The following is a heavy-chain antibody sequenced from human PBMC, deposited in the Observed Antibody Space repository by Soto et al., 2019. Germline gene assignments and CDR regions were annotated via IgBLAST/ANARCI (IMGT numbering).Heavy chain of an antibody. D-gene: IGHD3-22*01. CDR3: ARDSSGSDY. CDR2: INPGGGST. CDR1: GYAFTSNY. J-gene: IGHJ4*02. Sequence: QVQLVQSGAEVKKPGASVTVSCKASGYAFTSNYLHWVRQAPGQGLQWVGMINPGGGSTSYAQKCQGRVTLTRDTSTSTVYMELSSLRSDDTAVYYCARDSSGSDYWGQGTLVTVSS. V-gene: IGHV1-46*01.